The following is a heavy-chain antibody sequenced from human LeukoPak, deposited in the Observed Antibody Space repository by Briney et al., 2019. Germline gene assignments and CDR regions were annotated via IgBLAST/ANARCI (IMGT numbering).Heavy chain of an antibody. Sequence: GGSLRLSREASGFTFRTSWMSWVRQAPGKGLEWVADINEDGIETYYVHSLRGRLTISRDNANNSLFLQMDSLRAEDTAVYYCARQARVTHFYGGFGSHFDFWGQGILVTVSS. V-gene: IGHV3-7*01. CDR2: INEDGIET. D-gene: IGHD3-10*01. CDR3: ARQARVTHFYGGFGSHFDF. J-gene: IGHJ4*02. CDR1: GFTFRTSW.